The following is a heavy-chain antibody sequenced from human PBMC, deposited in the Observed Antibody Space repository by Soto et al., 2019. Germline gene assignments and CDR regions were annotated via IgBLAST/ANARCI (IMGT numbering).Heavy chain of an antibody. D-gene: IGHD3-10*01. Sequence: QVQLVQSGAEVKKRGASVKVSCKASGYTFTGYYMHWVRQAPGQGLEWMGWINPNSGGTNYAQKFQGWVTMTRDTSISTAYMELSRLRSDDTAVYYCARDSSYYYGSGTRGWFDPWGQGTLVTVSS. J-gene: IGHJ5*02. CDR2: INPNSGGT. CDR3: ARDSSYYYGSGTRGWFDP. CDR1: GYTFTGYY. V-gene: IGHV1-2*04.